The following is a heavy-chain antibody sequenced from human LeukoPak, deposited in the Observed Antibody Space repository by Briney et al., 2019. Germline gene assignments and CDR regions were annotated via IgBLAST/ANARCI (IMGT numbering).Heavy chain of an antibody. V-gene: IGHV3-74*01. J-gene: IGHJ5*02. Sequence: GGSLRLSCAASGFTFDDYAMHWVRHAPGKGPVWVSRINNDGSGTTYADSVKGRFTISRDDAKNTLYLQMNSLRAEDTAVYYCVRGGESTWSWGQGTLVTVSS. D-gene: IGHD2-15*01. CDR3: VRGGESTWS. CDR1: GFTFDDYA. CDR2: INNDGSGT.